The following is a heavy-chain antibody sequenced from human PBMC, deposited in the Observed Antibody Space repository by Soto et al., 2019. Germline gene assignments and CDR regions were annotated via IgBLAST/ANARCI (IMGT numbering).Heavy chain of an antibody. J-gene: IGHJ4*02. CDR2: IKQDGGEK. V-gene: IGHV3-7*01. Sequence: PGGSLRLSCAASGFTFSNYWMSWVRQAPGRGLEWVASIKQDGGEKCYMDSVKGRFTIPKDNAKNSLYLQLNSLRAGDTAVYYCARDSHAHFDYWGQGTLVTAPQ. CDR1: GFTFSNYW. CDR3: ARDSHAHFDY.